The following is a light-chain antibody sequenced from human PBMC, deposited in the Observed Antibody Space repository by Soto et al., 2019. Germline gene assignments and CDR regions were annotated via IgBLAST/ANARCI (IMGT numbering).Light chain of an antibody. CDR1: QRVSSSY. J-gene: IGKJ1*01. V-gene: IGKV3-20*01. CDR3: QQYGSSAWT. CDR2: GAS. Sequence: EIVLTQSPGTLSLSPGERATLSCRASQRVSSSYLAWYQQKPGQAPRLLIYGASSRATGIPDRFSGSGSGTDFTLTISRLEPEDFAVYYCQQYGSSAWTLGQGTKVEIK.